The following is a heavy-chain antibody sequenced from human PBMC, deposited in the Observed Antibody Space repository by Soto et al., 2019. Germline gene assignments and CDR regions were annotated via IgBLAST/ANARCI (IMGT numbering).Heavy chain of an antibody. J-gene: IGHJ6*02. Sequence: ASVKVSCKASGYTFTSYDINWVRQATGQGLEWMGWMNPNSGNTGYAQKFQDRVTMTRNTSISTAYMELSSLRSEDTAVYYCARSLVVVAATPYYYGMDVWGQGTTVTVSS. CDR1: GYTFTSYD. V-gene: IGHV1-8*01. D-gene: IGHD2-15*01. CDR2: MNPNSGNT. CDR3: ARSLVVVAATPYYYGMDV.